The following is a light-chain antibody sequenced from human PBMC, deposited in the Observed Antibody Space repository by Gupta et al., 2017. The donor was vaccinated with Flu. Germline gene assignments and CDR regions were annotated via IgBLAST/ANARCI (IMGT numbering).Light chain of an antibody. CDR2: GNT. CDR1: SSNIGAGYD. CDR3: QSYDRSLSGSV. J-gene: IGLJ6*01. Sequence: VTSSFTGISSNIGAGYDVHWYQQLPGTAPKLLIYGNTNRPSGVPDRFSGAKSGTSASLAITGLQAEDEADYYCQSYDRSLSGSVFGGGTKVTVL. V-gene: IGLV1-40*01.